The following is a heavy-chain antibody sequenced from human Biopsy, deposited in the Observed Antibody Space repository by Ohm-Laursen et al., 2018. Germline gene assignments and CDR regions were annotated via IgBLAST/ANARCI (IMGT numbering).Heavy chain of an antibody. V-gene: IGHV4-59*01. Sequence: PGTLSLTCTVSGGSISSDYWSWIRQTPGKGLEWIGYIYYSGSTNYNPSLKSRVTISVDTSKNQFSLRLNSVTAADTAVYYCARATNSTGWPYYYFYGMDVRGQGTTVTVSS. CDR3: ARATNSTGWPYYYFYGMDV. D-gene: IGHD2/OR15-2a*01. CDR1: GGSISSDY. CDR2: IYYSGST. J-gene: IGHJ6*02.